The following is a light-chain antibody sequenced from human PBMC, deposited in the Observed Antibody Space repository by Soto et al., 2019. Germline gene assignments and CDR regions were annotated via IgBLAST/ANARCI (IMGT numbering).Light chain of an antibody. CDR3: QQSYSTPGT. J-gene: IGKJ1*01. V-gene: IGKV1-39*01. Sequence: DVQVTQSPSSLSASVGDRVTITCRSSQTIRNFLNLYQQKPGKVPNVLIYAVSNLRSGVPSRFSGSGSGTDFTLTISSLQPEDFATYYCQQSYSTPGTFGQGTKVELK. CDR2: AVS. CDR1: QTIRNF.